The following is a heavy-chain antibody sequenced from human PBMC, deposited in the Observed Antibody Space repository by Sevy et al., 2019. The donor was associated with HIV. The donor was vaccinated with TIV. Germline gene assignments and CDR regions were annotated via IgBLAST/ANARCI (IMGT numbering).Heavy chain of an antibody. D-gene: IGHD4-17*01. CDR2: MSPNSGDT. CDR3: ARAEYGDYVGWFDP. Sequence: ASVKVSCKASGHTLINYDINWVRQATGQGLEWMGWMSPNSGDTGYAQKFQGRVTMTSNTSITTVYLELISLTSEDTAVYYCARAEYGDYVGWFDPWGQGTLVTVSS. CDR1: GHTLINYD. J-gene: IGHJ5*02. V-gene: IGHV1-8*01.